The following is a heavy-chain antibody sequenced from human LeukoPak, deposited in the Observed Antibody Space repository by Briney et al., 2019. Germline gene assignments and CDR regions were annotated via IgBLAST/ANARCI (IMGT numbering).Heavy chain of an antibody. CDR1: GYTFTGYY. D-gene: IGHD3-9*01. J-gene: IGHJ3*02. V-gene: IGHV1-2*02. Sequence: ASVKVSCKASGYTFTGYYMHWVRQAPGQGLEWMGWINPNSGDTNYAQKFQGRVTMTRDTSINTAYMELSRLRSDDTAVYYCARGGGQGTFYDILTGYAFDIWGQGTMVTVSS. CDR2: INPNSGDT. CDR3: ARGGGQGTFYDILTGYAFDI.